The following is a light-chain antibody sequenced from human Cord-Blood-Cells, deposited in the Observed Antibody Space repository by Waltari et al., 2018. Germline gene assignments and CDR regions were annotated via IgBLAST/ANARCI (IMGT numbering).Light chain of an antibody. CDR1: QSVSSN. Sequence: EIVMTQSPATLSVSPGERATLSCRASQSVSSNLAWYQQKPGQAPRLLIYGASTRATGIPARFSGSGSGTVFTLTISSLQSEDFAVYYCQQYNNWPPAPWTFGQGTKVEIK. V-gene: IGKV3-15*01. J-gene: IGKJ1*01. CDR2: GAS. CDR3: QQYNNWPPAPWT.